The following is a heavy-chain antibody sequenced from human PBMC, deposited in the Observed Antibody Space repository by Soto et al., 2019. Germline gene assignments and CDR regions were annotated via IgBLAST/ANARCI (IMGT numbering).Heavy chain of an antibody. Sequence: GGSLRLSCAASGFTFSSYSMNWVRQAPGKGLEWVSSISSSSSYIYYADSVKGRFTISRDNAKNSLYLQMNSLRAEDTAVYYCASSVVVVVPAAMYYFDYWGQGTLVTVSS. CDR3: ASSVVVVVPAAMYYFDY. V-gene: IGHV3-21*01. D-gene: IGHD2-2*01. CDR2: ISSSSSYI. J-gene: IGHJ4*02. CDR1: GFTFSSYS.